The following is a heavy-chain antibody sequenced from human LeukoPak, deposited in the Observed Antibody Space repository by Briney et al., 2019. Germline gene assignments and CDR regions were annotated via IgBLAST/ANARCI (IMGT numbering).Heavy chain of an antibody. D-gene: IGHD3-10*02. V-gene: IGHV3-21*01. CDR1: GFTLSGYS. J-gene: IGHJ6*04. Sequence: GGSLRLSCATSGFTLSGYSMNWVRQAPGKGLEWVSSISSSSSYIYYADSMKGRITISRDNARNSLYLQMNSLRAEDTAVYYCAELGITMIGGVWGKGTTVTISS. CDR2: ISSSSSYI. CDR3: AELGITMIGGV.